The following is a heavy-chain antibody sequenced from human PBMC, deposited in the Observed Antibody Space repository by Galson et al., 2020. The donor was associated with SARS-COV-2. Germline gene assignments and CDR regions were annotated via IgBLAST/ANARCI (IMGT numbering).Heavy chain of an antibody. CDR2: IKQDGTEK. J-gene: IGHJ4*02. Sequence: GESLKISCAASGFTFSTYWMSWVRQAPGKGLEWVANIKQDGTEKYYVGSVKGRFTISRDNAKNSLYLQMNSLRAEDTAVYYCARNRDSSGYYYEIDYWGQGTLVTVSS. D-gene: IGHD3-22*01. V-gene: IGHV3-7*01. CDR1: GFTFSTYW. CDR3: ARNRDSSGYYYEIDY.